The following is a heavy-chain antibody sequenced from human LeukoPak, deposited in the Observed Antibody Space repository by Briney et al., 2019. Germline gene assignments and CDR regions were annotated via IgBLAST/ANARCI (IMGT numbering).Heavy chain of an antibody. D-gene: IGHD1-26*01. V-gene: IGHV3-48*01. CDR2: ISSSSSTI. Sequence: GGSLRLSCAGAGFTFSSFGIHWVRQAPGKGLEWVSYISSSSSTIYYADSVKGRFTISRDNAKNSLYLQMNSLRAEDTAVYYCARPLGGSYSGDFDYWGQGTLVTVSS. CDR3: ARPLGGSYSGDFDY. CDR1: GFTFSSFG. J-gene: IGHJ4*02.